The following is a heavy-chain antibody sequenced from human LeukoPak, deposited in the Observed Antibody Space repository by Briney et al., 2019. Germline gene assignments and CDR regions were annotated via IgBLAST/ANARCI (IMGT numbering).Heavy chain of an antibody. CDR3: AKPKDTAVGRYFDY. D-gene: IGHD2-2*01. Sequence: GGSLRLSCAASGFTFSNYAMSWVRQAPGRGLEWVSAISASGGSTYYADSVKGRFTISRDNSKNTLYLQMNSLRAEDTAVYYCAKPKDTAVGRYFDYWGQGTLVTVSS. V-gene: IGHV3-23*01. J-gene: IGHJ4*02. CDR2: ISASGGST. CDR1: GFTFSNYA.